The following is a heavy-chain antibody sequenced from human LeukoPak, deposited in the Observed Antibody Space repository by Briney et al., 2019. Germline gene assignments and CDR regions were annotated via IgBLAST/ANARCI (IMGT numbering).Heavy chain of an antibody. Sequence: GGSLRLSCAASGFTFSSYAMSWVRQAPGKGLEWVSTIGVIGGNTYYADSVKGRFTISRDNSRNTLYLQMKSLRSEDTAVYYCAKDSEVVPAAPYGMDVWGQGTTVTVSS. J-gene: IGHJ6*02. CDR3: AKDSEVVPAAPYGMDV. CDR2: IGVIGGNT. D-gene: IGHD2-2*01. CDR1: GFTFSSYA. V-gene: IGHV3-23*01.